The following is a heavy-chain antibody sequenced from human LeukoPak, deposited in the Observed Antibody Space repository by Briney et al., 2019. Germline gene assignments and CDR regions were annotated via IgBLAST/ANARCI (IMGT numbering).Heavy chain of an antibody. CDR2: LYYGVST. J-gene: IGHJ4*02. Sequence: GGSLRLSCVVSGFTVSGDYISWFRQAPGKGLEWVSVLYYGVSTFYKDSVKGRFTTSGDNFNNTVYFQMNSLRAEDTAVYYCARGRQNYGDYPYWGQGTLVTVSS. CDR3: ARGRQNYGDYPY. V-gene: IGHV3-53*01. D-gene: IGHD4-17*01. CDR1: GFTVSGDY.